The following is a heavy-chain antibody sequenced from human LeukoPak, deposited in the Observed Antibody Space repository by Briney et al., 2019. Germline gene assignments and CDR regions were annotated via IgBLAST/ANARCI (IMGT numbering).Heavy chain of an antibody. CDR2: IAPDGSAT. J-gene: IGHJ4*02. CDR1: GFTFSGHW. CDR3: TRSGYYNGYDY. Sequence: GGSVRLSCVASGFTFSGHWMHWVRQVPGKGLAAVARIAPDGSATTYADSVKGRFTISRDNAKNTLYLEMNSLTAEDTALYYCTRSGYYNGYDYWGQGTLVTVSS. D-gene: IGHD3-10*01. V-gene: IGHV3-74*03.